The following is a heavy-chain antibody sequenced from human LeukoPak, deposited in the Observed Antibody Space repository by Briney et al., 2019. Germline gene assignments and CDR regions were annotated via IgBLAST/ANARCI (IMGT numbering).Heavy chain of an antibody. V-gene: IGHV3-66*01. CDR2: VYTGGST. CDR1: GFTVNSNY. Sequence: GSLRLSCAASGFTVNSNYMSWVRQAPGKGLEWVSVVYTGGSTYYADSVKGRFTISRDNSKNTLYLQMNSLRVEDTAMYYCARDGPFDIWGQGTMVTVSS. CDR3: ARDGPFDI. J-gene: IGHJ3*02.